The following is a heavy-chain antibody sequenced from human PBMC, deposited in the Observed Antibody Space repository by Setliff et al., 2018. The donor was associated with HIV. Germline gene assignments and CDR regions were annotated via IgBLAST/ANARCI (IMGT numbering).Heavy chain of an antibody. D-gene: IGHD3-9*01. V-gene: IGHV4-59*01. CDR2: IYYSGST. J-gene: IGHJ6*03. CDR1: GGSISSYY. Sequence: SETLSLTCTVSGGSISSYYWSWIRQPPGKGLEWIGYIYYSGSTNYNPSLKSRVTISVDTSKNQFSLKLSSVTAADTAVYYCASGAPYYDILTGYYSYYYYYMDVWGKGTTVTVSS. CDR3: ASGAPYYDILTGYYSYYYYYMDV.